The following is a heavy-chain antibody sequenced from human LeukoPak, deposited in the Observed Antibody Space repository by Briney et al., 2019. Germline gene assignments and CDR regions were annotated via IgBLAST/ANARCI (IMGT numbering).Heavy chain of an antibody. CDR1: GGSISSYY. D-gene: IGHD3-10*01. J-gene: IGHJ4*02. CDR2: IYYSGST. CDR3: ARDLNIWFGELLPDY. Sequence: PSETLSLTCTVSGGSISSYYWSWIRQPPGKGLEWIGYIYYSGSTNYNPSLKSRVTISIDTSKHQLSLKLNSVTAADTAVYYCARDLNIWFGELLPDYWGQGILVTVSS. V-gene: IGHV4-59*12.